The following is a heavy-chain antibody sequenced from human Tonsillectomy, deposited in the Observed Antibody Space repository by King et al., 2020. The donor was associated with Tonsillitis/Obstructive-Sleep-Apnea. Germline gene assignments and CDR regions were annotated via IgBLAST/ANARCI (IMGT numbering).Heavy chain of an antibody. Sequence: VQLVESGGGLVKPGGSLRLSCAASGFTFSDYYMSWIRQAPGKGLEWVSYISSSGSTIYYADSVKGRFTISRDNAKNSLYLQMNSLRAEDTAVYYCASDRHYYDSSVSHPIDYWGQGTLVTVSS. J-gene: IGHJ4*02. D-gene: IGHD3-22*01. CDR1: GFTFSDYY. CDR2: ISSSGSTI. V-gene: IGHV3-11*01. CDR3: ASDRHYYDSSVSHPIDY.